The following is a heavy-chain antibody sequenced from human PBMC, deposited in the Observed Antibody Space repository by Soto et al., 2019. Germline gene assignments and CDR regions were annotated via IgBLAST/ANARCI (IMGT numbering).Heavy chain of an antibody. CDR2: ISNSDNTI. V-gene: IGHV3-11*01. CDR1: GFSLSDYY. Sequence: QVQLVESGGGLVKPGGSLRLSCAASGFSLSDYYMGWIRQAPGKGLEWISFISNSDNTIYYADSMKGRFTISRGNAENSLFLQMNSLRVEDTAVYYCATYGGYVRSLDYWAQGTLVTVSS. J-gene: IGHJ4*02. CDR3: ATYGGYVRSLDY. D-gene: IGHD5-12*01.